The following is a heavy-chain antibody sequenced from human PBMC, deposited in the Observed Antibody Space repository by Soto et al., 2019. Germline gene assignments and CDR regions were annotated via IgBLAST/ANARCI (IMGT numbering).Heavy chain of an antibody. CDR1: GFTVSSNY. Sequence: EVQLVESGGGLIQPGGSLRLSCAASGFTVSSNYMSWVRQAPGKGLEWDSVIYSGGSTYYADSVKGRFTISRDNSTNPRYLQMNSLRAEDTAVYYCAGVTSGCYYYYGMDVWGQGTTVTVSS. D-gene: IGHD3-16*01. CDR3: AGVTSGCYYYYGMDV. V-gene: IGHV3-53*01. CDR2: IYSGGST. J-gene: IGHJ6*02.